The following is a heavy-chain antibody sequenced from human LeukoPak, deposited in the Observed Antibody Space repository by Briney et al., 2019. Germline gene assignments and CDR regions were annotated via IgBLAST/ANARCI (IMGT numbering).Heavy chain of an antibody. J-gene: IGHJ4*02. CDR2: IYYSGGT. CDR1: GGSISGYY. V-gene: IGHV4-59*08. Sequence: PETLSLTCTVSGGSISGYYWSWIRQPPGKGLEWIGYIYYSGGTNYNPSLKSRVTISVDTSKNQFSLKLSSVTAADTAVYYCARLGFSNSGSYLAPSDYWGQGTLVTVSS. D-gene: IGHD1-26*01. CDR3: ARLGFSNSGSYLAPSDY.